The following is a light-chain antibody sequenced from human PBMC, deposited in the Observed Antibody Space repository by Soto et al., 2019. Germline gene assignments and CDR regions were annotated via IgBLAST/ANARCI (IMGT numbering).Light chain of an antibody. Sequence: DIQMTRSPSSLSSSVGDRVMVTCRASQDIGSDLAWYQQKPGKAPKLLIYAASTLQSGVPSRFSGSGSGTDFTLTINSLQPEDFATYFCQQLNNYPSTFGGGTKVDIK. CDR3: QQLNNYPST. CDR2: AAS. CDR1: QDIGSD. V-gene: IGKV1-17*01. J-gene: IGKJ4*01.